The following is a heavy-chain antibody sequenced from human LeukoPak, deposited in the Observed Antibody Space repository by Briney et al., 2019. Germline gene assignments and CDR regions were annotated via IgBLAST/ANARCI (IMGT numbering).Heavy chain of an antibody. J-gene: IGHJ6*03. V-gene: IGHV1-2*02. Sequence: GASVKVSCKASGYTFTGYYMHWVRQAPGQGPEWMGWINPNSGGTKYAQKFQGRVTMTRDTSISTAYMELSSLRSDDTAVYYCAREGHDPDYWYYYMDVWGKGTTVTVSS. CDR2: INPNSGGT. CDR3: AREGHDPDYWYYYMDV. CDR1: GYTFTGYY.